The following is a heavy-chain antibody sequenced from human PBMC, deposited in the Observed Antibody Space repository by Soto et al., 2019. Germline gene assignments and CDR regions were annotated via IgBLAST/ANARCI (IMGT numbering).Heavy chain of an antibody. CDR1: GFTFSTYG. Sequence: PGGSLRLSCAGSGFTFSTYGLHWVRQPPGKGLEWVAFVSFDGSEKYYAESVKGRFTISRDNPRNTLFLQLTSLRTEDTAVYFCAKDPIPAVNRGSRFDSWGRGTLVTVS. D-gene: IGHD2-2*01. CDR3: AKDPIPAVNRGSRFDS. J-gene: IGHJ5*01. V-gene: IGHV3-30*02. CDR2: VSFDGSEK.